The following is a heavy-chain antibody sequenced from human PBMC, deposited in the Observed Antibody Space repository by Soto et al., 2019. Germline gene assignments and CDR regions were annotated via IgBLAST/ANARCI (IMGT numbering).Heavy chain of an antibody. D-gene: IGHD2-21*01. CDR3: TREAIVAENWFDP. J-gene: IGHJ5*02. V-gene: IGHV1-3*01. Sequence: QVQLVQSGAEVKMPGASVKISCRASGYTFVDYALHWVRQAPGQGLEWVGWMNPNTGNIKYSHNLEDRVSITRDRATRTGYLELRGVRSEDTAVYFCTREAIVAENWFDPWGQGTLVTVSS. CDR2: MNPNTGNI. CDR1: GYTFVDYA.